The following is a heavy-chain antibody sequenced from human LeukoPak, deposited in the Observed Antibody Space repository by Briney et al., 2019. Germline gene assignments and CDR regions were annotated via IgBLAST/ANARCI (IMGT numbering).Heavy chain of an antibody. CDR1: GFTFSSYA. J-gene: IGHJ6*02. CDR2: ISGSGGST. CDR3: AKDYAVSDGDSVYYYYGMDV. Sequence: PGGSLRLSCAASGFTFSSYAMSWVRQAPGKGLEWVSAISGSGGSTYYADSVKGRFTISRDNSKNTLYLQMNSLRAEDTAVYYCAKDYAVSDGDSVYYYYGMDVWGQGTTVTASS. D-gene: IGHD4-17*01. V-gene: IGHV3-23*01.